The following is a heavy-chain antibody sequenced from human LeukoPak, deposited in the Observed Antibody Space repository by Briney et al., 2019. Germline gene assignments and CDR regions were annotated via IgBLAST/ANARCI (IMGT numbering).Heavy chain of an antibody. CDR1: GFTFSSYS. CDR3: ARDGRDGYNRAPGAFDI. CDR2: ISSSSSPI. Sequence: GGSLRLSCAASGFTFSSYSVNWVRQAPGKGLEWVSYISSSSSPIYYADSVKGRFTISRDNAKNLLYLQMNSLGDEDTAVYYCARDGRDGYNRAPGAFDIWGQGTMVTVSS. V-gene: IGHV3-48*02. D-gene: IGHD5-24*01. J-gene: IGHJ3*02.